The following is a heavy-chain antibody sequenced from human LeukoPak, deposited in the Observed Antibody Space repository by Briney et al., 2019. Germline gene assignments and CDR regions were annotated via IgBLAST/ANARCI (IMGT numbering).Heavy chain of an antibody. CDR3: ARSHYDILTGWYYFDY. V-gene: IGHV4-31*03. CDR2: IYYSGST. D-gene: IGHD3-9*01. Sequence: PSQTLSLTCTVSGGSISSGGYYWRWIRQHPGTGLEWIGYIYYSGSTYYNPSLKSRVTISVDTSKNQFSLKLSSVTAADTAVYYCARSHYDILTGWYYFDYWGQGTLVTVSS. CDR1: GGSISSGGYY. J-gene: IGHJ4*02.